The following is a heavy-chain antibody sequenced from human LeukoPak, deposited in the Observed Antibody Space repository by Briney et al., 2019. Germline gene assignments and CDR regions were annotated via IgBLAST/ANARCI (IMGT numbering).Heavy chain of an antibody. CDR1: AFTFSSYA. CDR2: ISYDGTNK. V-gene: IGHV3-30*04. Sequence: AQSLRLSWVAAAFTFSSYAIHWVSQPPGNGLEWVQVISYDGTNKSYAGSLKGRFTLSRDKSKNTLSLQMNSLRAEDTAVYCCASEPYVWAVDCWGEGGLVGV. J-gene: IGHJ4*02. CDR3: ASEPYVWAVDC. D-gene: IGHD3-16*01.